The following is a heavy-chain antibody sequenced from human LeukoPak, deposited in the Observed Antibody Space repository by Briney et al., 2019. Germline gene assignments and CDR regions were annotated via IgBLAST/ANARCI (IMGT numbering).Heavy chain of an antibody. CDR3: ARLRFGEMAKTRSRRVFDI. V-gene: IGHV4-34*01. CDR2: INHIGST. J-gene: IGHJ3*02. CDR1: DGPFSGYY. D-gene: IGHD5-24*01. Sequence: PSETLSLTCAAYDGPFSGYYWSGFRQPPGKGLDWIGEINHIGSTNYNPSLKSRVTISVDTSKNQFSLKLSSVTAADTAVYYCARLRFGEMAKTRSRRVFDIWGQGTMVTVSS.